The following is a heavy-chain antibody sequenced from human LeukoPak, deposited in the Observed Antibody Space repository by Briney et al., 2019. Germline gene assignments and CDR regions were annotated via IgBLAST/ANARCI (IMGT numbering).Heavy chain of an antibody. CDR3: ARLSGGFDY. Sequence: PSETLSLTFTVSGGSISSYYWSWIRQPPGKGLEWIGYIYYSGSTNYNPSLKSRVTISVDTSKNQFSLKLSSVTAADTAVYYCARLSGGFDYWGQGTLVTVSS. J-gene: IGHJ4*02. V-gene: IGHV4-59*01. CDR1: GGSISSYY. CDR2: IYYSGST. D-gene: IGHD3-16*01.